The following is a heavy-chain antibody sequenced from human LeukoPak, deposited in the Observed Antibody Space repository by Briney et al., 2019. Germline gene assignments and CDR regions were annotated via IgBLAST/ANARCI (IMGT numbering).Heavy chain of an antibody. J-gene: IGHJ4*02. CDR1: GFTFSSYA. Sequence: GGSLRLSCAASGFTFSSYAMSWVRQAPGKGLEWVSTISGSGGSTYSADSVKGRFTISRDNSKNTLYLQMNSLRAEDTAVYYCAKEPWGRVGGYWGQGTLVTVSS. D-gene: IGHD3-16*01. CDR2: ISGSGGST. CDR3: AKEPWGRVGGY. V-gene: IGHV3-23*01.